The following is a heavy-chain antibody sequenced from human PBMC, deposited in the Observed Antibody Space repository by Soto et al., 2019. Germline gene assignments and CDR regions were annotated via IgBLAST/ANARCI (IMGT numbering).Heavy chain of an antibody. J-gene: IGHJ6*02. D-gene: IGHD6-19*01. CDR1: GDSVSSNSAA. CDR3: ARDLTDSSGWYEWHYYYYGMDV. Sequence: SQTLSLTCAISGDSVSSNSAAWNWIRQSPSRGLEWLERTYYRSKWNNDYTVSVKSRINNNPDTSKNQFSLQLNSVTPEDTAVYYCARDLTDSSGWYEWHYYYYGMDVWGQGTTVTVSS. V-gene: IGHV6-1*01. CDR2: TYYRSKWNN.